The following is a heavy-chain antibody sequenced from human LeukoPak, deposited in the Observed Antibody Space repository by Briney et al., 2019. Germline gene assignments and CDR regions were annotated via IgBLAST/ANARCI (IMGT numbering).Heavy chain of an antibody. J-gene: IGHJ4*02. V-gene: IGHV3-30-3*01. Sequence: GRSLRLSCEASGLTFSSYDMYWVRQAPGKGLEWVAVISNDGSDKYYADSVKGRFTISRDNSKNTHYLQMNSLRTEDTAVYYCTTGNLVYYADYWGQGTLVTVSS. CDR3: TTGNLVYYADY. CDR2: ISNDGSDK. D-gene: IGHD1-26*01. CDR1: GLTFSSYD.